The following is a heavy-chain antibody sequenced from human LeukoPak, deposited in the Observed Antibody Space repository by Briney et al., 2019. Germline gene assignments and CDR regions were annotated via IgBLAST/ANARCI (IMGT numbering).Heavy chain of an antibody. CDR3: AKPYYSYSGSYDY. V-gene: IGHV3-48*01. D-gene: IGHD3-10*01. Sequence: GGSLRLSCAASGFTFSSYSMNWVRQAPGKGLEWVSYISSSSSTIYYADSVKGRFTISRDNAKNSLYLQMNSLRAEDTAVYYCAKPYYSYSGSYDYWGQGTLVTVSS. CDR1: GFTFSSYS. CDR2: ISSSSSTI. J-gene: IGHJ4*02.